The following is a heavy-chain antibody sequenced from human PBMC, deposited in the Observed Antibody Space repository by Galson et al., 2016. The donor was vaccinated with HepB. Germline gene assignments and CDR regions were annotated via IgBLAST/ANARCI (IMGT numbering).Heavy chain of an antibody. CDR1: GYTFTGYY. D-gene: IGHD3-3*01. CDR3: ARGSITIFGVAQVKGLLRGMDV. J-gene: IGHJ6*02. V-gene: IGHV1-2*04. CDR2: INPNNGDT. Sequence: SVKVSCKASGYTFTGYYTHWVRQAPGQGLEWMGWINPNNGDTNYAQKFQGWVTMTRDTSISTAYMELRRLRSDDTAAYYCARGSITIFGVAQVKGLLRGMDVWGQGTTVTVSS.